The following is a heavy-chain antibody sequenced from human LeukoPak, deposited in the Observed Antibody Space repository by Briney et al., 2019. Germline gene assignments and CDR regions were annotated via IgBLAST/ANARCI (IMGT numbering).Heavy chain of an antibody. CDR1: GGSISSSDYY. CDR2: IYYSGST. V-gene: IGHV4-39*01. J-gene: IGHJ4*02. CDR3: ARAGRLWWLRFFRFGYFDY. Sequence: PSETLSLTCTVSGGSISSSDYYWGWIRQPPGKGLEWIGSIYYSGSTYYNPSLKSRVAISVDTSKNQFSLKLSSVTAADTAVYYCARAGRLWWLRFFRFGYFDYWGQGTLVTVSS. D-gene: IGHD5-12*01.